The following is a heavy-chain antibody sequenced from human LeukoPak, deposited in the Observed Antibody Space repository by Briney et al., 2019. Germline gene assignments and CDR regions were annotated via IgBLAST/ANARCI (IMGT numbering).Heavy chain of an antibody. D-gene: IGHD3-22*01. CDR2: IYSGGST. J-gene: IGHJ6*02. CDR3: ARDSNDSSGYYGGMDV. CDR1: GFTVSSNY. V-gene: IGHV3-66*01. Sequence: PGGSLRLSCAASGFTVSSNYMSWVRQAPGKGLEWVSVIYSGGSTYYADSVKGRFTISRDNSKNTLYLQMNSLRAEDTAAYYCARDSNDSSGYYGGMDVWGQGTTVTVSS.